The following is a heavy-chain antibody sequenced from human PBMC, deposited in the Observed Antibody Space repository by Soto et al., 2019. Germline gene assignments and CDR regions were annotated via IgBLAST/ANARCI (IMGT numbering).Heavy chain of an antibody. CDR1: GITFTNAW. D-gene: IGHD6-6*01. Sequence: PGGSLRLSCAASGITFTNAWMSWVRQAPGKGLEWVGRIKSKTDGGTTDYAAPVKGRFTVSRDDSKNTLFLQMNSLKTEDTAVYYCTTYTSSSFGSWGQGTLVNVSS. V-gene: IGHV3-15*01. J-gene: IGHJ4*02. CDR2: IKSKTDGGTT. CDR3: TTYTSSSFGS.